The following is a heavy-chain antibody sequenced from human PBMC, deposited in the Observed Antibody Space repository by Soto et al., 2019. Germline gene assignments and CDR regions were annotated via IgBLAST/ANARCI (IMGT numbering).Heavy chain of an antibody. J-gene: IGHJ3*02. Sequence: QVQLQESGPGLVKPSETLSLTCTVSGGSISSYYWSWIRQPPGKGLEWIGYIYYSGSTNDKPPLKSRVTITVDTSKNQFSLKLSSVTAADTAVYYCARNDGYCSGGSCYDSAFDIWGQGTMVTVSS. CDR1: GGSISSYY. CDR2: IYYSGST. V-gene: IGHV4-59*01. CDR3: ARNDGYCSGGSCYDSAFDI. D-gene: IGHD2-15*01.